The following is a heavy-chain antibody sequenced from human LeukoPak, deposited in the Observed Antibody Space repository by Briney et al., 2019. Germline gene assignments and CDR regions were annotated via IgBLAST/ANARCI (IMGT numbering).Heavy chain of an antibody. CDR1: GGSFSGYC. V-gene: IGHV4-34*03. J-gene: IGHJ4*02. CDR2: INHSGST. CDR3: CGSGWFAGPFGY. D-gene: IGHD6-19*01. Sequence: PSETLSLTCAVYGGSFSGYCWSWIRQPPGKGLEWIGEINHSGSTNYNPSLKSRVTISVDKSKNQFSLKLTSVTAADTAVYYCCGSGWFAGPFGYWGQGALVTVSS.